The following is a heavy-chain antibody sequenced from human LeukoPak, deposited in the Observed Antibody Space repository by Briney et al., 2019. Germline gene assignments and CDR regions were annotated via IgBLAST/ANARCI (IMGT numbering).Heavy chain of an antibody. D-gene: IGHD3-3*01. CDR2: ISSSSSYI. Sequence: GSLRLSCAASGFTFSSYSMNWVRQAPGKGLEWVSSISSSSSYIYYADSVKGRFTISRDNAKNSLYLQMNSLRAEDTAVYYCASLGGVTIFGVVEYYFDYWGQGTLVTVSS. CDR3: ASLGGVTIFGVVEYYFDY. J-gene: IGHJ4*02. V-gene: IGHV3-21*01. CDR1: GFTFSSYS.